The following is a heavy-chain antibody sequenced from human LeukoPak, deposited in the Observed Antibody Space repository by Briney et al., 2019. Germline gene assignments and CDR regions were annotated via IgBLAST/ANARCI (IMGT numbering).Heavy chain of an antibody. V-gene: IGHV3-23*01. CDR3: AKHTYCGGDCYSGYFDY. D-gene: IGHD2-21*02. Sequence: GGSLRLSCAASEFTFDNYAMSWVRQAPGKGLEWVSVISGSGYYSYYADSVKGRFTVSRDNSKTTLYLQMNSLRADDTAVYYCAKHTYCGGDCYSGYFDYWGQGTLVTVSS. CDR2: ISGSGYYS. J-gene: IGHJ4*02. CDR1: EFTFDNYA.